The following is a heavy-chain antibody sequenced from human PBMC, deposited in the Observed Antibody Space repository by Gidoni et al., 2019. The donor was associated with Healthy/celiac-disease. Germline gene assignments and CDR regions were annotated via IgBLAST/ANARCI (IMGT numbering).Heavy chain of an antibody. CDR1: GFTFSSYA. V-gene: IGHV3-30*01. CDR3: ARDALRWYRDTEIYYYYYMDV. J-gene: IGHJ6*03. CDR2: ISYDGSNK. Sequence: QVQLVESGGGVVQPGRSLSLSCAASGFTFSSYAMHWVRQAPGKGREWVAVISYDGSNKYYADSVKGRFTISRDNSKNTLYLQMNSLRAEDTAVYYCARDALRWYRDTEIYYYYYMDVWGKGTTVTVSS. D-gene: IGHD4-17*01.